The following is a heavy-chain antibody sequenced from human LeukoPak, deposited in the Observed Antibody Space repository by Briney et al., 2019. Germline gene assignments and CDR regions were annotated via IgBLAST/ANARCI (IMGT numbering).Heavy chain of an antibody. CDR1: GLIFSNYA. CDR2: IGGSNGIT. V-gene: IGHV3-23*01. D-gene: IGHD5-12*01. J-gene: IGHJ4*02. CDR3: ARNENSGWGYFDY. Sequence: PGKTLRLSCVASGLIFSNYAMSWVRQAPGKGLEWVSVIGGSNGITFYVGSVKGRFTISRDNSKDTLYLQMNSLRAEDTAVYYCARNENSGWGYFDYWGQGTLVTVSS.